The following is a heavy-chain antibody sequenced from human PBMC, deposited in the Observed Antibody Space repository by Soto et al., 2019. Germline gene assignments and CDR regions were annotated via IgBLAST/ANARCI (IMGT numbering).Heavy chain of an antibody. CDR1: GGSISSGGYY. J-gene: IGHJ3*02. D-gene: IGHD3-16*01. V-gene: IGHV4-31*03. Sequence: SETLSLTGTVSGGSISSGGYYWSWIRQHPGKGLEWIGYIYYSGSTYYNPSLKSRVTISVDTSKNQFSLKLSSVTAADTAVYYCARATPAEMAPIGGHDAFDIWGQGTMVTVSS. CDR2: IYYSGST. CDR3: ARATPAEMAPIGGHDAFDI.